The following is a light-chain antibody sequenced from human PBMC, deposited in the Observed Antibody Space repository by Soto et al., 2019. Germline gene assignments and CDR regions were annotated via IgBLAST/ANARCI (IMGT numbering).Light chain of an antibody. CDR1: QSISNH. J-gene: IGKJ1*01. V-gene: IGKV1-39*01. Sequence: DIKMTQSPSSLSASVGARVTITCQASQSISNHLNWYQQKPGKAPKLMIFAASSLQSGVPSRFSGSRSGPDFTLTISSLQPEDVATYYCQQSYSSPPTLGQGTKVDIK. CDR2: AAS. CDR3: QQSYSSPPT.